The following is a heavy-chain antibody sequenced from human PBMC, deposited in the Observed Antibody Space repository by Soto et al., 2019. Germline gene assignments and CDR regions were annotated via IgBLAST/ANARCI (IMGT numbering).Heavy chain of an antibody. CDR1: GFTFSTSA. J-gene: IGHJ1*01. V-gene: IGHV1-58*01. CDR2: IVVGSGNT. Sequence: QMQVVQSGPEVKKPGTSVKVSCKASGFTFSTSAVQWVRQARGQRLEWIGWIVVGSGNTNYAQKFQERVTISRDMSTSTAYLELSSLTSEDTAVYYCAADLLYSLGWGQGTLVTVSS. D-gene: IGHD2-8*01. CDR3: AADLLYSLG.